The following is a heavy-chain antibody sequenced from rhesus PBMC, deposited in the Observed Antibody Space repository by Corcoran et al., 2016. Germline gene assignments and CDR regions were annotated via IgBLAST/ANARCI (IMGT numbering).Heavy chain of an antibody. Sequence: EVQLVESGGGLAKPGGSLRLSCATSGFTFSSYWMNWVRQTPGKGLDWISTINSGGGSTYYADSVKGRFTISRDNSKNTLSLQMNSLRPEDTAVYYCARAYSWNTPPGGYFEFWGQGALVTVSS. CDR2: INSGGGST. J-gene: IGHJ1*01. D-gene: IGHD1-20*01. CDR3: ARAYSWNTPPGGYFEF. V-gene: IGHV3S42*01. CDR1: GFTFSSYW.